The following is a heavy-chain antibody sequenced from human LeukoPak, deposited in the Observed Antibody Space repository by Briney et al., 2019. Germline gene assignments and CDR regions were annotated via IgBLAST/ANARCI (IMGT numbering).Heavy chain of an antibody. CDR3: ARVDTAMVRNYYYYYMDV. CDR1: GGSISSYY. J-gene: IGHJ6*03. CDR2: IYYSGST. Sequence: SETLSLTCTVSGGSISSYYWSWIRQPPGKGLEWIGYIYYSGSTNYNPSLKSRVTISVDTSKNQFSLKLSSVTAADTAVYYCARVDTAMVRNYYYYYMDVWGKGTTVTVSS. V-gene: IGHV4-59*01. D-gene: IGHD5-18*01.